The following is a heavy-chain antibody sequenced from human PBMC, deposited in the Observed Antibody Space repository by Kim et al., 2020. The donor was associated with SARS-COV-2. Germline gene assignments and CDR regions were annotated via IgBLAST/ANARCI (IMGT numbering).Heavy chain of an antibody. CDR2: ISGYNYDT. J-gene: IGHJ5*02. CDR3: ARALVVAGTSTSEGRGNWFDP. V-gene: IGHV1-18*01. CDR1: GYAFTNYG. D-gene: IGHD6-19*01. Sequence: ASVKVSCKASGYAFTNYGISWVRQAPGQGLEWMGWISGYNYDTNYAQNLQGRVTLTTDTSTSTAYMELRSLRSDDTAVYYCARALVVAGTSTSEGRGNWFDPWGQGTLVTVSS.